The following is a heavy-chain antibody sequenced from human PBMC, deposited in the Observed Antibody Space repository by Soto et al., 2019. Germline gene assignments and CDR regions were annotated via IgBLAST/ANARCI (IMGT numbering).Heavy chain of an antibody. D-gene: IGHD3-10*01. V-gene: IGHV3-23*01. CDR1: GFTFSSYA. Sequence: GGSLRLSCAASGFTFSSYAMSWVRQAPGKGLEWVSAISGSGGSTYYADSVKGRFTISRDNSKNTLYLQMNSLRAEDTAVYYCAKDFPGPPRVLLWFGELEDYYYYGMDVWGQGTTVTVSS. CDR3: AKDFPGPPRVLLWFGELEDYYYYGMDV. CDR2: ISGSGGST. J-gene: IGHJ6*02.